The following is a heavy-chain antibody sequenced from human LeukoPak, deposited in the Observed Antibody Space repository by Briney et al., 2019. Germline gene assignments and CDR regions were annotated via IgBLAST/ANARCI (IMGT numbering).Heavy chain of an antibody. V-gene: IGHV3-30*02. D-gene: IGHD3-22*01. CDR3: ARVGYDSSGYYLDESYYFDY. Sequence: GGSLRLSCAASGFTFSSYGMHWVRQAPGKGLEWVAFIRYDGSNKYYADSVKGRFTISRDNAKNSLYLQMNSLRAEDTAVYHCARVGYDSSGYYLDESYYFDYWGQGTLVTVSS. J-gene: IGHJ4*02. CDR2: IRYDGSNK. CDR1: GFTFSSYG.